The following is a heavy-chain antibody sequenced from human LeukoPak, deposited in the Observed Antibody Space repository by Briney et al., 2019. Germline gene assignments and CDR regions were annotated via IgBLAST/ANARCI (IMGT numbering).Heavy chain of an antibody. D-gene: IGHD2-2*01. Sequence: ASVKVSCKASGYTFTGYYMHWVRQAPGQGLEWMGWINPNSGGTNYAQKFQGRVTMTRDTSISTAYMELSRLRSDDTAVYYCAKVGGNPLGYCSSASCYEAFDIWGQGTMVTVSS. CDR1: GYTFTGYY. CDR3: AKVGGNPLGYCSSASCYEAFDI. V-gene: IGHV1-2*02. CDR2: INPNSGGT. J-gene: IGHJ3*02.